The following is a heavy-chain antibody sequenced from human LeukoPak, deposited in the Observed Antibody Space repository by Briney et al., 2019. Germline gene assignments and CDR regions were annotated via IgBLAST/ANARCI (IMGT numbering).Heavy chain of an antibody. V-gene: IGHV3-30*04. Sequence: GRSLRLSCAASGFTFSSYAMHWVRQAPGKGLEWVAVISYDGSNKYYADSVKGRFTISRDNSKNTLYLQMNSLRAEDTAVYYCARSVLQLDDGDYLGYWGQGTLVTVSS. J-gene: IGHJ4*02. CDR2: ISYDGSNK. CDR1: GFTFSSYA. CDR3: ARSVLQLDDGDYLGY. D-gene: IGHD4-17*01.